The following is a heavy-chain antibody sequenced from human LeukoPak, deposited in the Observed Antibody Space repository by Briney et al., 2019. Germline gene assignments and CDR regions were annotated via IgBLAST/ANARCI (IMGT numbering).Heavy chain of an antibody. V-gene: IGHV4-59*08. CDR3: ARHRNYYYGMDV. J-gene: IGHJ6*02. CDR2: IYYSGST. CDR1: GGSISSYY. Sequence: SETLSLTCTVSGGSISSYYGSWIRQPPGKGLEWIGYIYYSGSTNYNPSLKSRVTISVDTSKNQFSLKLSSVTAADTAVYYCARHRNYYYGMDVWGQGTTVTVSS.